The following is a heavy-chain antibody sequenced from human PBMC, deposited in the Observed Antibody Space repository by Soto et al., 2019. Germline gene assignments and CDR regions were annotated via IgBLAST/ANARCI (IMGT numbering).Heavy chain of an antibody. J-gene: IGHJ3*02. CDR1: GFTFSSYA. CDR3: AKDPLSSGAFDI. Sequence: GGSLRPSCAASGFTFSSYAMSWVRQAPGKGLEWVSAISGSGGSTYYADSVKGRFTISRDNSKNTLYLQMNSLRAEDTAVYYCAKDPLSSGAFDIWGQGTMVTVSS. CDR2: ISGSGGST. D-gene: IGHD3-10*01. V-gene: IGHV3-23*01.